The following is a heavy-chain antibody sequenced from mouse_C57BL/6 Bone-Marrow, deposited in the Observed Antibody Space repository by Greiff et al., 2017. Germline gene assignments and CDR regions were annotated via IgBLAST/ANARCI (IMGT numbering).Heavy chain of an antibody. Sequence: VQLKESGPGLAKPSQTLSLTCSVTGYSITSDYWNWIRKFPGNKLEYMGYISYSGSTYYNPSLKSRISITRDTSKNQYYLQLNSVTTEDTATYYCARGITTVVAHWYFDVWGTGTTVTVSS. J-gene: IGHJ1*03. CDR3: ARGITTVVAHWYFDV. V-gene: IGHV3-8*01. CDR2: ISYSGST. CDR1: GYSITSDY. D-gene: IGHD1-1*01.